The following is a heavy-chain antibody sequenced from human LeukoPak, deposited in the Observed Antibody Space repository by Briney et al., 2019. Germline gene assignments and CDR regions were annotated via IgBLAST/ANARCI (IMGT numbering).Heavy chain of an antibody. CDR2: IYYSGST. CDR1: GGSISSGGYY. J-gene: IGHJ5*02. V-gene: IGHV4-31*03. CDR3: ARDQRNYYYDSSPWDWFDP. D-gene: IGHD3-22*01. Sequence: SETLSLTCTVSGGSISSGGYYWSRIRQHPGKGLEWIGYIYYSGSTYYNPSLKSRVTISVDTSKNQFSLKLSSVTAADTAVYYCARDQRNYYYDSSPWDWFDPWGQGTLVTVSS.